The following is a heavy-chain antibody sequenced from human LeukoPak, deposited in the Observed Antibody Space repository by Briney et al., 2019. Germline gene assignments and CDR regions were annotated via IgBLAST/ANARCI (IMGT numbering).Heavy chain of an antibody. CDR2: IYPGDSDT. CDR1: GYSFTSYW. D-gene: IGHD6-13*01. V-gene: IGHV5-51*01. J-gene: IGHJ4*02. CDR3: ARFKQQLVRAFYFDY. Sequence: GESLKISCKSSGYSFTSYWIGWVRQMPGKGLEWMGIIYPGDSDTRYSPSFQGQVTISADKSISTAYLQWSSLKASDTAMYYCARFKQQLVRAFYFDYWGQGTLVTVSS.